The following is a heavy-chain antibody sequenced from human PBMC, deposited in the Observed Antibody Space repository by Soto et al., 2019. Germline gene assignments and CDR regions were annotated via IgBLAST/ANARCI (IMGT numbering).Heavy chain of an antibody. CDR2: INPDGGTT. V-gene: IGHV3-74*01. CDR3: ARNRDGVDY. J-gene: IGHJ4*02. CDR1: GFTFSSFW. Sequence: EVQLVESGGGLVQPGGSLRLSCTASGFTFSSFWMHWIRQVPGRGLMWVSRINPDGGTTHYADSVKGRFTASRDNAKNTLDLQLNSLRAEDTAVYYCARNRDGVDYWGQGSRVTVSS.